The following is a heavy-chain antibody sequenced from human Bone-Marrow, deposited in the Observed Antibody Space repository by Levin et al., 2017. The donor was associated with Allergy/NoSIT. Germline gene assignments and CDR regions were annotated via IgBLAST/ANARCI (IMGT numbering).Heavy chain of an antibody. D-gene: IGHD1-7*01. V-gene: IGHV3-30*18. Sequence: HTGGSLRLSCAASGFTFNNFGMHWVRQAPGKGPEWVAIVSSDGSLQFYADSVKGRFTISRDNSKNTVYLEMNSLGPEDTALYYCVKEASSSWNYPFENWGQGALVTVSS. CDR1: GFTFNNFG. J-gene: IGHJ1*01. CDR3: VKEASSSWNYPFEN. CDR2: VSSDGSLQ.